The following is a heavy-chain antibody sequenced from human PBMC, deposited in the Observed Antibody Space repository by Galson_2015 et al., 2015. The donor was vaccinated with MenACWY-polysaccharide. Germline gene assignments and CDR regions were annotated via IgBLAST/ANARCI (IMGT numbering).Heavy chain of an antibody. CDR1: GFTFSSYD. J-gene: IGHJ4*02. CDR3: VRDSRGGIGYHY. CDR2: IGTAGDT. Sequence: SLRLSCAASGFTFSSYDMHWVRQPTGKGLEWVSAIGTAGDTYYPGSVKGRFTISRENAKNSLYLQMNSLRAGDAAIYYCVRDSRGGIGYHYWGQGTLVIVSS. D-gene: IGHD5-12*01. V-gene: IGHV3-13*04.